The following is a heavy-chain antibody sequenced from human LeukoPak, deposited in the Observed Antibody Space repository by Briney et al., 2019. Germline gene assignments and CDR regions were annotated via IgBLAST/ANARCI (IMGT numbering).Heavy chain of an antibody. CDR1: GFTFGGYA. CDR3: TKSGTATVGTTAAYYFDY. D-gene: IGHD1-26*01. Sequence: GGSLRLSCTASGFTFGGYAMSWVRQAPGKGLEWVGFIRSKAYGGTAEYAASVKGRFTISRDDSKSIAYLQMNSLKTEDTAVYYCTKSGTATVGTTAAYYFDYWGQGTLVTVSS. CDR2: IRSKAYGGTA. V-gene: IGHV3-49*04. J-gene: IGHJ4*02.